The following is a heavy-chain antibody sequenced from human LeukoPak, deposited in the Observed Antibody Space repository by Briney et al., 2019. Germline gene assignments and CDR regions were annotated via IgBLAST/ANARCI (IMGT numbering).Heavy chain of an antibody. CDR3: ARVTTPVVSLDY. Sequence: GGSLRLSCAASGFTFSNYWMSWVRQAPGKGLEGVAYIKQDGSEKYYVDSVKGRFTISRDNAKNSLYLQMNSLRAEDTAVYYCARVTTPVVSLDYWGQGTLVTVSS. V-gene: IGHV3-7*01. J-gene: IGHJ4*02. D-gene: IGHD4-23*01. CDR2: IKQDGSEK. CDR1: GFTFSNYW.